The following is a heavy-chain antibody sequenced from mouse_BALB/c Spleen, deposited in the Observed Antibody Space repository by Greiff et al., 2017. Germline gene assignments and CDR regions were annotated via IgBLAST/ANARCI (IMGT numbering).Heavy chain of an antibody. J-gene: IGHJ2*01. CDR1: GFTFSSYG. D-gene: IGHD1-1*01. Sequence: EVMLVESGGDLVKPGGSLKLSCAASGFTFSSYGMSWVRQTPDKRLEWVATISSGGSYTYYPDSVKGRFTISRDNAKNTLYLQMSSLKSEDTAMYYCARHREDYYGSSHDYWGQGTTLTVSS. CDR3: ARHREDYYGSSHDY. V-gene: IGHV5-6*01. CDR2: ISSGGSYT.